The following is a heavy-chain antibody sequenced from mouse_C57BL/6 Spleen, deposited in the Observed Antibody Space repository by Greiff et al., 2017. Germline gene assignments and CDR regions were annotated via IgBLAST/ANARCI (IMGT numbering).Heavy chain of an antibody. J-gene: IGHJ2*01. CDR1: GYTFTSYW. CDR2: INPSNGGT. CDR3: ASSKTSYYGDY. Sequence: QVQLQQPGTELVKPGASVQLSCKASGYTFTSYWMHWVKQRPGQGLEWLGNINPSNGGTNYNEKFKGKATLTVDKSSCTAYMQLSSLTSEDSAVYYCASSKTSYYGDYWGQGTTLTVSS. V-gene: IGHV1-53*01.